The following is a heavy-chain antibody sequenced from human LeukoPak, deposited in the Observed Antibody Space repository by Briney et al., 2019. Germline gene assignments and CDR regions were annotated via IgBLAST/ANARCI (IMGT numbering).Heavy chain of an antibody. CDR2: INPNSGGT. CDR3: ARGPPDYGDYVSPGY. D-gene: IGHD4-17*01. Sequence: GASVKVSCKASGYTFTGYYIHWVRQAPGQGLEWMGWINPNSGGTNYAQKFQGRVTMTRDTSISTACMELSRLRSDDTAVYYCARGPPDYGDYVSPGYWGQGTLVTVSS. CDR1: GYTFTGYY. J-gene: IGHJ4*02. V-gene: IGHV1-2*02.